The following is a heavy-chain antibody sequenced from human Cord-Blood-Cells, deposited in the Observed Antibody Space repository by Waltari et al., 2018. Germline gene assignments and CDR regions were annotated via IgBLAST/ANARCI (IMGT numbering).Heavy chain of an antibody. CDR1: GGSISSSSYY. V-gene: IGHV4-39*01. CDR2: IYYSGST. J-gene: IGHJ4*02. Sequence: QLQLQESGPGLVKPSETLSLTCTVSGGSISSSSYYWGWIRQPPGKGLEWIGSIYYSGSTYYNPSLKSRVTISVDTSKNQFSLKLSSVTAADTAVYYCASHVPLYGDYFDYWGQGTLVTVSS. CDR3: ASHVPLYGDYFDY. D-gene: IGHD4-17*01.